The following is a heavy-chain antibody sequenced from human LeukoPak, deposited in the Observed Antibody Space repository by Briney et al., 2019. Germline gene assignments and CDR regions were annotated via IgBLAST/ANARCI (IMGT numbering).Heavy chain of an antibody. D-gene: IGHD3-9*01. CDR3: ARLPPRHILIGYYGLDH. J-gene: IGHJ4*02. CDR1: GYTFTSYG. CDR2: ISAYNGNT. V-gene: IGHV1-18*01. Sequence: ASVKVSCKASGYTFTSYGISWVRQAPGQGLEWMGWISAYNGNTNYAQKLQGRVTMTTDTSTSTAYMELRSLRSDDTAVYHCARLPPRHILIGYYGLDHWGRGTQVTVSS.